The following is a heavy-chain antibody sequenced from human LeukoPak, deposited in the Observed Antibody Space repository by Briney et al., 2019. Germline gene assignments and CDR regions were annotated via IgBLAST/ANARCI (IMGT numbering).Heavy chain of an antibody. CDR3: ARDTEMATINFDY. J-gene: IGHJ4*02. V-gene: IGHV3-21*01. Sequence: PGGSLRLSCATSGFIFYNYAMNWVRQAPGKGLEWVSSISSSSSYIYYADSVKGRFTISRDNAKNSLYLQMNSLRAEDTAVYYCARDTEMATINFDYWGQGTLVTVSS. D-gene: IGHD5-24*01. CDR2: ISSSSSYI. CDR1: GFIFYNYA.